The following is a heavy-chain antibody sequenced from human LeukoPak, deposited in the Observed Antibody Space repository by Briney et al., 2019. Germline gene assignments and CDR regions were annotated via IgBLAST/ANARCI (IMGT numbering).Heavy chain of an antibody. CDR2: ISAYNGNT. Sequence: ASVKVSCKASGYTFTSYGISWVRQAPGQGLEWMGWISAYNGNTNYAQKLQGRVTMTTDTSTSTAYMELRSLRSDDTAVYYCARDAPGIAAAGNYYYYGMDVWGQGTTVTVSS. CDR3: ARDAPGIAAAGNYYYYGMDV. CDR1: GYTFTSYG. D-gene: IGHD6-13*01. V-gene: IGHV1-18*01. J-gene: IGHJ6*02.